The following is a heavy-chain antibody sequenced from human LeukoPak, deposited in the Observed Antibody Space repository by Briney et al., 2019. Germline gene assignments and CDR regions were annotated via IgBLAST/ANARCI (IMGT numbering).Heavy chain of an antibody. CDR1: GFTVSNSY. Sequence: PGGSLRLSCAASGFTVSNSYMNWVRQAPGKGLEWVSIIYSDGRTFYADSVRGRFTISRDNSKNTLYLQMSSLRAEDTAVYYCARLRDSVAFDVWGQGTMVTVSS. J-gene: IGHJ3*01. D-gene: IGHD3-10*01. CDR2: IYSDGRT. V-gene: IGHV3-53*01. CDR3: ARLRDSVAFDV.